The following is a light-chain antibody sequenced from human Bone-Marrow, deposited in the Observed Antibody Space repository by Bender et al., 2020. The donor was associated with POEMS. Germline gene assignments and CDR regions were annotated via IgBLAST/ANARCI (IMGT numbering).Light chain of an antibody. CDR3: QSADSSGTQVV. J-gene: IGLJ2*01. CDR2: QDT. V-gene: IGLV3-25*03. CDR1: VLLKQY. Sequence: NELTQPPSVSVSPGQTARITCFGDVLLKQYVYWYQQKSGQAPVLAIFQDTGRPSGIPERFSGYSSGTTVTLTINEVQAEDEADYYCQSADSSGTQVVFGGGTKLTVL.